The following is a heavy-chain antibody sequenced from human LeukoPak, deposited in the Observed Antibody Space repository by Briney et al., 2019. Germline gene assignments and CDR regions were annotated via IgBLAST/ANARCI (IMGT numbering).Heavy chain of an antibody. CDR3: AKDYSNYGDYYYYMDV. CDR1: GFTVSSNY. V-gene: IGHV3-53*01. Sequence: PGGSLSLSCAASGFTVSSNYMSWVRQAPGKGLEWVSVIYSGGSTYYADSVKGRFTISRDNSKNTLYLQMNSLRAEDTAVYYCAKDYSNYGDYYYYMDVWGKGTTVTVSS. J-gene: IGHJ6*03. D-gene: IGHD4-11*01. CDR2: IYSGGST.